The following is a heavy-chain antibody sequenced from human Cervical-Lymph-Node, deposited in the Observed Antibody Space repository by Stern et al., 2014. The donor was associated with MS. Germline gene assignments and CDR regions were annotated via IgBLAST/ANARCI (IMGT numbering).Heavy chain of an antibody. Sequence: QLQLQESGPGLVKPSQTLSLTCTVSGGSISSGGYYWSWIRQHPGKGLEXIGYIYYSGSTYYNPSLKSRVNISVDTSKNQFSLKLSSVTAADRPVYYCARGPLRILVFPAPHWFAPWGQGTLATVPS. D-gene: IGHD2-2*01. CDR1: GGSISSGGYY. J-gene: IGHJ5*02. V-gene: IGHV4-31*03. CDR3: ARGPLRILVFPAPHWFAP. CDR2: IYYSGST.